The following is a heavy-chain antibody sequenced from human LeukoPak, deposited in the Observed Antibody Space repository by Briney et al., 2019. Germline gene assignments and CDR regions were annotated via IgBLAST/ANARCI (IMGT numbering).Heavy chain of an antibody. D-gene: IGHD3-22*01. V-gene: IGHV4-4*07. CDR2: IYTSGST. CDR1: GGSISSYY. Sequence: SETLSLTCTVSGGSISSYYWSWIRQPAGKGLEWIGRIYTSGSTNYNPSLKSRVTMSVDTSKNQFSLKLSSVTAADTAVYYCARSSYVYYYDSSGFDYWGQGTLVTVSS. J-gene: IGHJ4*02. CDR3: ARSSYVYYYDSSGFDY.